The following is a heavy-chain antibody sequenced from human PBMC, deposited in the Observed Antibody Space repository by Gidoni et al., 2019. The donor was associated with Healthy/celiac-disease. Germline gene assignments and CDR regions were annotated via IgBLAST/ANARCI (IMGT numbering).Heavy chain of an antibody. D-gene: IGHD7-27*01. CDR2: IYYSGST. Sequence: QVQLQESGPGLVKPSETLSLTCTVSGGSISSYYWSWIRQPPGKGLEWIGYIYYSGSTNYNPSLKSRVTISVDTSKNQFSLKLSSVTAADTAVYYCARQNLNWGGAAFDYWGQGTLVTVSS. CDR1: GGSISSYY. CDR3: ARQNLNWGGAAFDY. J-gene: IGHJ4*02. V-gene: IGHV4-59*08.